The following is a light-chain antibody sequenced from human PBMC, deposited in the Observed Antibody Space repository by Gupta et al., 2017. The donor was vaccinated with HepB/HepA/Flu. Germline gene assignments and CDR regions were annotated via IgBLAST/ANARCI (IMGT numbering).Light chain of an antibody. CDR3: HQDLIFWT. Sequence: DIQMTQSPSTLSASVGDRVTITCRASQTIDNWVAWYQKKPGKAPNLLIYKASNLENGVPSRFSGSGSGTEFTLTSNNLQPDDFATYYLHQDLIFWTFGQGTRVEIK. J-gene: IGKJ1*01. CDR2: KAS. V-gene: IGKV1-5*03. CDR1: QTIDNW.